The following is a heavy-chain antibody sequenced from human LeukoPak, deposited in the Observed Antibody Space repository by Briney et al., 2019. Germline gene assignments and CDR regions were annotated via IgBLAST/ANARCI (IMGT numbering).Heavy chain of an antibody. Sequence: PGGSLRLSCAASGFTFSSYGMHWVRQAPGKGLEWVAFIRYDGSNKYYADSVKGRFTISRDNSKNTLYLQMNSLRAEDMALYYCAKDMYSSGWQIFDYWGQGTLVTVSS. CDR3: AKDMYSSGWQIFDY. J-gene: IGHJ4*02. V-gene: IGHV3-30*02. CDR2: IRYDGSNK. D-gene: IGHD6-19*01. CDR1: GFTFSSYG.